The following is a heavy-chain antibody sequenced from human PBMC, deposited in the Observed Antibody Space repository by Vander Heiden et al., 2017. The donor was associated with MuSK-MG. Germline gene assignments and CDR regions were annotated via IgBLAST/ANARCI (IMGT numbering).Heavy chain of an antibody. CDR1: GGSISSYY. V-gene: IGHV4-59*01. CDR2: IYYSGST. CDR3: ARTYDGSGSYRV. Sequence: QVQLQESGPGLVKPSETLSLTCTVSGGSISSYYWSWIRQPPGKGLEWIGYIYYSGSTNYNPALKSRVTISVDTSKKKCSLKLRSVTAADTAVYYFARTYDGSGSYRVWGQGTTVTVYS. D-gene: IGHD3-10*01. J-gene: IGHJ6*02.